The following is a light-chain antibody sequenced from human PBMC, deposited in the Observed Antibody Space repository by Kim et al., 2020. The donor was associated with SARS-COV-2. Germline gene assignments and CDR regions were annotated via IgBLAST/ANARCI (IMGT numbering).Light chain of an antibody. Sequence: GQRPTLSCTARQDVKPPARSWNQRKPGQTPGLVVYGACSKATGIPDRFSGSGSGTDFTLSNSRLEPGDFAMYHCQHDGSSPPTFGQGTKLEI. J-gene: IGKJ2*01. V-gene: IGKV3-20*01. CDR2: GAC. CDR3: QHDGSSPPT. CDR1: QDVKPPA.